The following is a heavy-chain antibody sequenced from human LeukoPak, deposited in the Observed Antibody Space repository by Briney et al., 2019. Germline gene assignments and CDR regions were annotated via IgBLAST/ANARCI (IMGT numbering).Heavy chain of an antibody. V-gene: IGHV3-74*01. Sequence: PGGSLRLSCVASEFTFSNYWMRWVRQAPGKGLVWVSRINSDGSSTTYADSVKGRFNISRDNTKNTLYLQMNSLRAEDTALYYCAREVGSGNSDRYFDYWGQGTLVTVSS. CDR3: AREVGSGNSDRYFDY. CDR1: EFTFSNYW. D-gene: IGHD3-10*01. CDR2: INSDGSST. J-gene: IGHJ4*02.